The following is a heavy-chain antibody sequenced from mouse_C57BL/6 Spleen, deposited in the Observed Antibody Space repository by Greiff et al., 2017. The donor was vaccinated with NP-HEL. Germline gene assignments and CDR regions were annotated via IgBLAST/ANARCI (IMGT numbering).Heavy chain of an antibody. V-gene: IGHV1-64*01. J-gene: IGHJ2*01. CDR2: IHPNSGST. D-gene: IGHD1-1*01. CDR1: GYTFTSYW. Sequence: VQLQQPGAELVKPGASVKLSCKASGYTFTSYWMHWVKQRPGQGLEWIGMIHPNSGSTNYNEKFKSKATLTVDKSSSTAYMQLSSLTSEDSAVYYCAREDYGSSHLDYWGQGTTLTVSS. CDR3: AREDYGSSHLDY.